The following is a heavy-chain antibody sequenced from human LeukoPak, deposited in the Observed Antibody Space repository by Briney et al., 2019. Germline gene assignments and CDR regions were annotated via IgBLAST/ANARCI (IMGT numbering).Heavy chain of an antibody. CDR1: GFTFSSYS. Sequence: PGGPLRLSCAASGFTFSSYSMNWVRQAPGKGLEWVSYISSSSSTIYYADSVKGRFTISRDNAKNSLYLQMNSLRDEDTAVYYCARAGEYCSSTSCLDYWGQGTLVTVSS. CDR3: ARAGEYCSSTSCLDY. J-gene: IGHJ4*02. D-gene: IGHD2-2*01. V-gene: IGHV3-48*02. CDR2: ISSSSSTI.